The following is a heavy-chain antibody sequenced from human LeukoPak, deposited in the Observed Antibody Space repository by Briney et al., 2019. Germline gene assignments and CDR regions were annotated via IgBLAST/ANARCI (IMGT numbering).Heavy chain of an antibody. CDR2: ISYDGSNK. J-gene: IGHJ4*02. CDR1: GFTFSNAW. Sequence: GGSLRLSCAASGFTFSNAWMSWVRQAPGRGLEWVAVISYDGSNKYHADSVKGRFTISRDNSKNTLYLQMNSLRAEDTAVYYCARSLDLGATRRYFDYWGQGTLVTVSS. CDR3: ARSLDLGATRRYFDY. D-gene: IGHD1-26*01. V-gene: IGHV3-30-3*01.